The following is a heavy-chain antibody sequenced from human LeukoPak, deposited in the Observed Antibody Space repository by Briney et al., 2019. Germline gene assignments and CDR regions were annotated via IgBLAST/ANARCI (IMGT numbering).Heavy chain of an antibody. D-gene: IGHD3-22*01. Sequence: PSETLSLTCAVYGGSFSGYYWSWIRQPPGKGLEWIGEINHSGSTNYNPSLKSRVTISVDTSKNQFSLKLSSVTAADTAVYYCARGRKRGITMIVVALPHSTGFDPWGQGTLVTVSS. J-gene: IGHJ5*02. V-gene: IGHV4-34*01. CDR3: ARGRKRGITMIVVALPHSTGFDP. CDR2: INHSGST. CDR1: GGSFSGYY.